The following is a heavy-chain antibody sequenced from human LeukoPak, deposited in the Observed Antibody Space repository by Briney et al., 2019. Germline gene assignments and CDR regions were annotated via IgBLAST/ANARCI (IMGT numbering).Heavy chain of an antibody. CDR2: IIPILGIA. J-gene: IGHJ4*02. D-gene: IGHD4-17*01. Sequence: GSSVKVSCKASGGTFSSYAISWVRQAPGQGLEWMGRIIPILGIANYAQKFQGRVTITADKSTSTAYMELSSLRSEDTAVYYCARVWAPTVYGDYYDYWGQGTLVTVSS. CDR3: ARVWAPTVYGDYYDY. V-gene: IGHV1-69*04. CDR1: GGTFSSYA.